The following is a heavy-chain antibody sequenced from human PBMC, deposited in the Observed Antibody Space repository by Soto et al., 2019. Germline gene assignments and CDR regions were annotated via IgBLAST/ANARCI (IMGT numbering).Heavy chain of an antibody. V-gene: IGHV1-69*13. J-gene: IGHJ4*02. CDR2: IIPIFGTA. D-gene: IGHD6-6*01. CDR1: GGTFSSYA. Sequence: SVKVSCKASGGTFSSYAISWVRQAPGQGLEWMGGIIPIFGTANYAQKFQGRVTITADESTSTAYMELSSLRSEDTAVYYCARGRGIAARRGNFDYWGQGTLVTVSS. CDR3: ARGRGIAARRGNFDY.